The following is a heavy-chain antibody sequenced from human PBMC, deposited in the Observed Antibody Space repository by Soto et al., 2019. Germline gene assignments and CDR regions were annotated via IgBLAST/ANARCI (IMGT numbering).Heavy chain of an antibody. J-gene: IGHJ4*02. Sequence: PSETLSLTWDVAGDTISTGVYTCAWIRQPPGKALEWIGHTYHSGNPYYNPSLKSRVTISVDRSKNQLSLKLSSVTAADSAVYYCARSQTTVTSYDYWGQGTLVTVSS. CDR3: ARSQTTVTSYDY. D-gene: IGHD4-17*01. CDR1: GDTISTGVYT. CDR2: TYHSGNP. V-gene: IGHV4-30-2*01.